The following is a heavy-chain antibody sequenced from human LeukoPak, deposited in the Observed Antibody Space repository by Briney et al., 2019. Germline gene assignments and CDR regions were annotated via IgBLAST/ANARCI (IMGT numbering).Heavy chain of an antibody. CDR3: ARDQRRRKLLWLGESHYYYYYMDV. CDR2: ISSDGANA. CDR1: GFTFSTYW. Sequence: GGSLRLSCAASGFTFSTYWMHWVRQVPGKGLVWVSRISSDGANANYADSVKGRFTISRDNAKNSLYLQMNSLRAEDTAVYYCARDQRRRKLLWLGESHYYYYYMDVWGKGTTVTVSS. J-gene: IGHJ6*03. D-gene: IGHD3-10*01. V-gene: IGHV3-74*01.